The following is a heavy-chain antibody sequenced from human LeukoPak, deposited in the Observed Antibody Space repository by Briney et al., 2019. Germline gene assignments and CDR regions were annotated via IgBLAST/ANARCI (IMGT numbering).Heavy chain of an antibody. CDR3: ATDGAGFDI. J-gene: IGHJ5*02. Sequence: PGGSLRLSCAPSGFTFSDYYMSWIRQAPGKGLEWLSYINIGGTNTHYADSVKGRFTISRDNAKKSLYLEMTNLRAEDMAVYYCATDGAGFDIWGQGVLVTVSS. CDR1: GFTFSDYY. CDR2: INIGGTNT. V-gene: IGHV3-11*01.